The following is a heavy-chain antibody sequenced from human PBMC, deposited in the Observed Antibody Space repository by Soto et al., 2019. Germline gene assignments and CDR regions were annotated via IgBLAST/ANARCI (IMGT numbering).Heavy chain of an antibody. CDR2: ISYDGSNK. CDR3: ARESRMLLRFLEWSYGMDV. J-gene: IGHJ6*02. Sequence: GGSLRLSCAASGFTFSSYAMHWVRQAPGKGLEWVAVISYDGSNKYYADSVKGRFTISRDNSKNTLYLQMNSLRAEDTAVYYCARESRMLLRFLEWSYGMDVWGQGTTVTVSS. D-gene: IGHD3-3*01. V-gene: IGHV3-30-3*01. CDR1: GFTFSSYA.